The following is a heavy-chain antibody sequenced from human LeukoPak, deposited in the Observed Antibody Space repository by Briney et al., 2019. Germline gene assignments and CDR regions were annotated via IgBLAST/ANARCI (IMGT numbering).Heavy chain of an antibody. CDR1: GITFSSYS. V-gene: IGHV3-21*05. Sequence: GGSLRLSCVAPGITFSSYSMNWVRQAPGKGLEWVVKGRFTISRDNARNSLYLQMNSLRADDTAVYYCARLLEPATGYYMDVWGKGTTVTISS. D-gene: IGHD5-24*01. CDR3: ARLLEPATGYYMDV. J-gene: IGHJ6*03.